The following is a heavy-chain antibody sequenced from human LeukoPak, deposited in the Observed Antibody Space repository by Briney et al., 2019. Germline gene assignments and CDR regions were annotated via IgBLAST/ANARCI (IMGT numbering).Heavy chain of an antibody. Sequence: GGSLRLSCAASGFTFDDYAMHWVRQAPGKGLEWVSGISWNSGSIGYADSVKGRFTISRDNAKNSLYLQMNSLRAEDTALYYCAKDLRYGDYGEPCFDYWGQGTLVTVSS. J-gene: IGHJ4*02. CDR2: ISWNSGSI. CDR1: GFTFDDYA. V-gene: IGHV3-9*01. CDR3: AKDLRYGDYGEPCFDY. D-gene: IGHD4-17*01.